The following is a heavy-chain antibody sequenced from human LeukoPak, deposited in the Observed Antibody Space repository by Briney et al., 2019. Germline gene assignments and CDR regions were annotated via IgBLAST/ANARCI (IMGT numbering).Heavy chain of an antibody. CDR3: ASTNYYGSSGFSNWFDP. CDR1: GFTFSNYE. Sequence: GGSVRLSCAASGFTFSNYEMNGVHQAPGKGLEGVSYISSSGCIYYAESVKGRFTISRDNDKHSLYLQMNSLRAGDPAIYFFASTNYYGSSGFSNWFDPWGEGALVTVSS. V-gene: IGHV3-48*03. D-gene: IGHD3-22*01. J-gene: IGHJ5*02. CDR2: ISSSGCI.